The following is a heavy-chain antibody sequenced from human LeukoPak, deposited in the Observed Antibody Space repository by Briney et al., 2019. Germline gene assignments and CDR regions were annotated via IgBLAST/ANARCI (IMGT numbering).Heavy chain of an antibody. CDR3: ARGSCGGDCPLGVDAFDI. CDR2: IYYSGST. V-gene: IGHV4-31*03. Sequence: SQTLSLTCTVSGGSISSGGYYWSWIRQHPGKGLEWIGYIYYSGSTYYNPSLKSRVTISVDTSKNQFSLKLSSVTAADTAVYYCARGSCGGDCPLGVDAFDIWGQGTMVTVSS. CDR1: GGSISSGGYY. D-gene: IGHD2-21*02. J-gene: IGHJ3*02.